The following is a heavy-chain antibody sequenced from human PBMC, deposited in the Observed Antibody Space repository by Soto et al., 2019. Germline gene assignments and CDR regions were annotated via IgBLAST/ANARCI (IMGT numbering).Heavy chain of an antibody. Sequence: QVQLVESGGGVVQPGRSLRLSCAASGFTFSYYAMHWVRQAPGKGLEWVALISYSGNNKYYADSVKCRFTISRDNSENTLYLQMNSLGPEDTAIYYCARTPETSGYYYYFDSWGQGTLITVSS. CDR2: ISYSGNNK. CDR1: GFTFSYYA. CDR3: ARTPETSGYYYYFDS. D-gene: IGHD3-22*01. J-gene: IGHJ4*02. V-gene: IGHV3-30-3*01.